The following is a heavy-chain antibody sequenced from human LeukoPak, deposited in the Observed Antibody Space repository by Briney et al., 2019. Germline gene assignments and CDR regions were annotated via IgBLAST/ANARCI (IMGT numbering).Heavy chain of an antibody. D-gene: IGHD2-15*01. CDR2: INPNSGGT. CDR3: ARGLVPAARSNWFDP. CDR1: GYTFTGYY. Sequence: ASVKVSCKASGYTFTGYYMHWVRQAPGQGLEWMGWINPNSGGTNYAQKFQGRVTMTRDTSISTAYMELSRLRSDDTAVYYCARGLVPAARSNWFDPWGQGTLVTVSS. V-gene: IGHV1-2*02. J-gene: IGHJ5*02.